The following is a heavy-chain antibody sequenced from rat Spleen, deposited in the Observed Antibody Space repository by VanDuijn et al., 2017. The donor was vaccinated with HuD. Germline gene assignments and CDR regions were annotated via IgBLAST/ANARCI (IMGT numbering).Heavy chain of an antibody. CDR3: TSGTIAAISPYVMDA. CDR2: IWSGGST. CDR1: GFSLSNYG. J-gene: IGHJ4*01. Sequence: QVQLKESGPGLVQPSQTLSLTCTVSGFSLSNYGVIWVRQPPGKGLEWMGAIWSGGSTDYNSALKSRLSISRDTSKSQVFLKMNSLQTEDTAIYYCTSGTIAAISPYVMDAWGQGASVTVSS. V-gene: IGHV2-4*01. D-gene: IGHD1-2*01.